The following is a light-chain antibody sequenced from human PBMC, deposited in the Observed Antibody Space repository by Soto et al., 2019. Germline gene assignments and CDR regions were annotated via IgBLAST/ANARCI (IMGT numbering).Light chain of an antibody. CDR2: AAS. J-gene: IGKJ1*01. Sequence: EIVLTQSPGTLSLSPGESATLSCRATQSVSATYLAWYQQKPGQAPRLLIYAASSRATDIPDRFSGSGSGTDFTLAISRLVPEDFAVYWCQHYGTSTRTFGQGTKV. CDR3: QHYGTSTRT. CDR1: QSVSATY. V-gene: IGKV3-20*01.